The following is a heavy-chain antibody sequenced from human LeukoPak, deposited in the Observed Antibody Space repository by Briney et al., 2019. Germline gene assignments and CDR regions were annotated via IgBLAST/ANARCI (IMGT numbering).Heavy chain of an antibody. D-gene: IGHD1-14*01. CDR2: IFYSGST. J-gene: IGHJ6*02. CDR1: GVSISSGGYY. CDR3: AREGRPPYGMDV. V-gene: IGHV4-30-4*08. Sequence: SQTLSLTCTVSGVSISSGGYYWSWIRQHPGKGLEWIGYIFYSGSTYYNQSLKSRVTISVDTSKNQFSLKLSSVTAADTAVYYCAREGRPPYGMDVWGQGTTVTVSS.